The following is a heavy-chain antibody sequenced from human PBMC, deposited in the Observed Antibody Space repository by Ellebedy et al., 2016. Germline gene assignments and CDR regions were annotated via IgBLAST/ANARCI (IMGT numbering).Heavy chain of an antibody. Sequence: ASVKVSCKASGYTFTSYAMHWVRQAPGQRLEWMGWINAGTGNTKYSQKFQGRVTITRDTSASTAYMELSSLRSEDTAVYYCARDIVRGTMVRGVVITADNWGQGTLVTVSS. D-gene: IGHD3-10*01. J-gene: IGHJ4*02. CDR2: INAGTGNT. CDR1: GYTFTSYA. V-gene: IGHV1-3*01. CDR3: ARDIVRGTMVRGVVITADN.